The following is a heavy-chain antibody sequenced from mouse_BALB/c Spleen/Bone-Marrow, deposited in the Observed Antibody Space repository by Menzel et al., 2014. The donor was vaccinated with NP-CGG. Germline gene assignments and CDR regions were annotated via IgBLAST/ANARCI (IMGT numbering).Heavy chain of an antibody. CDR2: ISSGGSYT. Sequence: FTFSSYAMSWVRQSPEKRLEWVAEISSGGSYTYYPDTVTGRFTISRDNAKNTLYLEMSSLRSEDTAMYYCARSPQRDYAMDYWGQGTSVTVSS. CDR1: FTFSSYA. D-gene: IGHD3-2*02. CDR3: ARSPQRDYAMDY. J-gene: IGHJ4*01. V-gene: IGHV5-9-4*01.